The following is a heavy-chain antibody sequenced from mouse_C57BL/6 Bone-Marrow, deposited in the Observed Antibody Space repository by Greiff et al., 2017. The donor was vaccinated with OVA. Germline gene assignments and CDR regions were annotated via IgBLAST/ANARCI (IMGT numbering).Heavy chain of an antibody. CDR1: GFTFSDFY. D-gene: IGHD2-4*01. J-gene: IGHJ1*03. CDR2: SRNKANDYTT. Sequence: EVNVVESGGGLVQSGRSLRLSCATSGFTFSDFYMEWVRQAPGKGLEWIAASRNKANDYTTEYSASVKGRFIVSRDTSQSILYLQMNALRAEDTAIYYCARDAGDYDGGPWYFDVWGTGTTVTVSS. CDR3: ARDAGDYDGGPWYFDV. V-gene: IGHV7-1*01.